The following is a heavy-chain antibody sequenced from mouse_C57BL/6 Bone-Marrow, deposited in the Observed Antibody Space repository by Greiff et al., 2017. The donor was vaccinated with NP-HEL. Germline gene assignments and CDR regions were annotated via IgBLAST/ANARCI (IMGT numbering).Heavy chain of an antibody. CDR3: ARGWVYGSSLSYWYFDV. Sequence: EVQLQESGPELVKPGASVKISCKASGYSFTDYNMNWVKQSNGKSLEWIGVINPNYGTTSYNQKFKGKATLTVDQSSSTAYMQLNSLTSEDSAVYYCARGWVYGSSLSYWYFDVWGTGTTVTVSS. V-gene: IGHV1-39*01. CDR2: INPNYGTT. CDR1: GYSFTDYN. D-gene: IGHD1-1*01. J-gene: IGHJ1*03.